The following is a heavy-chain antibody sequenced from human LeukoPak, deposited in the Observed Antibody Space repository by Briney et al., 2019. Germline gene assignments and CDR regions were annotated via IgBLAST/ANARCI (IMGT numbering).Heavy chain of an antibody. Sequence: RSSETLSLTCTVSGGSIRSSSYYWGWIRQPPGKGLEWIGSMFYSGSIYYNPSLKSRVTLSVDTSKNQFSLKLSSMTAADTAVYYCARGSGRLSRVDYWGQGTLVTVSS. J-gene: IGHJ4*02. CDR2: MFYSGSI. D-gene: IGHD3-10*01. CDR1: GGSIRSSSYY. V-gene: IGHV4-39*07. CDR3: ARGSGRLSRVDY.